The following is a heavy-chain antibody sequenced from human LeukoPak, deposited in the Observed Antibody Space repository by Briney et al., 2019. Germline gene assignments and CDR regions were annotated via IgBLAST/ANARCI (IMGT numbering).Heavy chain of an antibody. CDR1: GFTFSSYW. Sequence: PGGSLRLSCAASGFTFSSYWMSWVRQAPGKGLEWAANIKQDGSEKYYADSVKGRFTISRDNSKSTVYLQMNSLRVEDAAVYYCAKEGGQQLVHSNFDYWGQGTLVTVSS. V-gene: IGHV3-7*01. J-gene: IGHJ4*02. CDR3: AKEGGQQLVHSNFDY. D-gene: IGHD6-13*01. CDR2: IKQDGSEK.